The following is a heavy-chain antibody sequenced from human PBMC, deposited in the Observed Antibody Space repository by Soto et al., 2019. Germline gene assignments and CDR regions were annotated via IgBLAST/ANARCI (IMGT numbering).Heavy chain of an antibody. V-gene: IGHV3-30-3*01. CDR2: ISRDGSTE. D-gene: IGHD6-19*01. CDR1: GFTLSSYA. Sequence: GGSLRLSCAASGFTLSSYALHWVRQAPGKGLEWVALISRDGSTENYADSAKGRFTISRDTSKNTLYLQMNSLRTEDTAVYYCARALGSGWYVGYFDFWGQGALVTVSS. CDR3: ARALGSGWYVGYFDF. J-gene: IGHJ4*02.